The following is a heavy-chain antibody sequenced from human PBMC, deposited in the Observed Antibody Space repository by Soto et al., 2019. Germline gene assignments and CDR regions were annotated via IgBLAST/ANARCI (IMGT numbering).Heavy chain of an antibody. V-gene: IGHV3-30*18. CDR1: GFTFSSYG. CDR2: ISYDGSNK. J-gene: IGHJ5*02. Sequence: GGSLRLSCAASGFTFSSYGMHWVRQAPGKGLEWVAVISYDGSNKYYADSVKGRFTISRDNSKNTLYLQMNSLRAEDTAVYYCAKDEFDPWGQGTLVTVSS. CDR3: AKDEFDP.